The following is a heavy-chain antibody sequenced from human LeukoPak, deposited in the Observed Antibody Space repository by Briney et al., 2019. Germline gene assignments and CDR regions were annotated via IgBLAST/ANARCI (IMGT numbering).Heavy chain of an antibody. CDR2: ISSSSSYI. CDR3: ARVYWFGSAYFDY. V-gene: IGHV3-21*01. Sequence: PGGSLRLSCAASGFTFSSYSMNWVGQAPGKGLEWVSSISSSSSYIYYADSVKGRFTISRDNAKNSLYLQMNSLRAEDTAVYYCARVYWFGSAYFDYWGQGTLVTVSS. J-gene: IGHJ4*02. D-gene: IGHD3-10*01. CDR1: GFTFSSYS.